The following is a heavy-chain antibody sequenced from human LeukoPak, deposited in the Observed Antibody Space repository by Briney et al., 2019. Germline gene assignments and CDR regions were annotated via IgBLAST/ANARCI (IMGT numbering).Heavy chain of an antibody. J-gene: IGHJ6*03. Sequence: ASVKVSCKASGYTFTGYYMHWVRQAPGQGLEWMGWINTNTGNPTYAQGFTGRFVFSLDTSVSTAYLQISSLKAEDTAVYYCAREGGIAARPIDGYYYYYYMDVWGKGTTVTVSS. V-gene: IGHV7-4-1*02. CDR1: GYTFTGYY. D-gene: IGHD6-6*01. CDR2: INTNTGNP. CDR3: AREGGIAARPIDGYYYYYYMDV.